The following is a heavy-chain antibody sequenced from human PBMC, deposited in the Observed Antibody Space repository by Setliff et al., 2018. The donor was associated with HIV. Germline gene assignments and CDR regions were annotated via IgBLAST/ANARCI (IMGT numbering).Heavy chain of an antibody. CDR1: GYSFTSYW. CDR2: IYPGDSDI. CDR3: ARHGLAGTPWDNWFDP. J-gene: IGHJ5*02. V-gene: IGHV5-51*01. D-gene: IGHD1-1*01. Sequence: GESLKISCKGSGYSFTSYWIGWVRQMPGKGLEWMGIIYPGDSDIRYSPSFQGQVTISADKSISTAYLQWSSLKASDTAMYYCARHGLAGTPWDNWFDPWGQGTLVTVSS.